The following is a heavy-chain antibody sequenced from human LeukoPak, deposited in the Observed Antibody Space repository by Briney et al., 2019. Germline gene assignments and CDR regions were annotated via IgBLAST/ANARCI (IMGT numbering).Heavy chain of an antibody. CDR3: ARGFGGYGGYGWDYYYYMDV. CDR1: GGSISIYY. V-gene: IGHV4-4*07. J-gene: IGHJ6*03. Sequence: SETLSLTCTVSGGSISIYYWSWIRQPAGKGLEWIGRIYTSGSTNYNPSLKSRVTISVDTSKNQFSLKLSSVTAADTAVYYCARGFGGYGGYGWDYYYYMDVWGKGTTVTVSS. CDR2: IYTSGST. D-gene: IGHD5-12*01.